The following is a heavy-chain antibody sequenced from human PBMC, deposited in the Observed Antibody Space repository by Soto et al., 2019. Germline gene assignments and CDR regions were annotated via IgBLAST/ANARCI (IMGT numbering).Heavy chain of an antibody. D-gene: IGHD4-17*01. CDR2: IYYSGST. V-gene: IGHV4-59*01. J-gene: IGHJ4*02. CDR1: GGSISSYY. CDR3: ARAYGDYVFDY. Sequence: SETLSLTCTVSGGSISSYYWSWIRQPPGKGLERIGYIYYSGSTNYNPSLKSRVTISVDTSKNQFSLKLSSVTAADTAVYYCARAYGDYVFDYWGQGTLVTVSS.